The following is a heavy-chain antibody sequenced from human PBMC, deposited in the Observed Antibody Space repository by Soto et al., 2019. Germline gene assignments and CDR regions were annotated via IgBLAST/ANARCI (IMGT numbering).Heavy chain of an antibody. D-gene: IGHD3-9*01. CDR1: GFTFNNYI. CDR3: ARGVSGYFDWLDL. CDR2: VSGSGDRI. Sequence: GGSLRLSCAASGFTFNNYIMSWVRQAPGKGLEWVSTVSGSGDRILYADSVKGRFTISRDNSNNTLYLQMNSLGVDDTAVYYCARGVSGYFDWLDLWGQGALVTVSS. V-gene: IGHV3-23*01. J-gene: IGHJ5*02.